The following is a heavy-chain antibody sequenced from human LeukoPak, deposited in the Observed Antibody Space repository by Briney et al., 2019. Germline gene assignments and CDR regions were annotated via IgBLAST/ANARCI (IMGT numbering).Heavy chain of an antibody. D-gene: IGHD2-2*01. CDR3: ARGPVVPAACFDY. Sequence: PGGSLRLSCAASGFTFSDYYMSWIRQAQGKGLEWVSYISSSGSTIYYADSVKGRFTISRDNAKNSLYLQMNSLRAEDTAVYYCARGPVVPAACFDYWAREPWSPSPQ. J-gene: IGHJ4*02. V-gene: IGHV3-11*01. CDR1: GFTFSDYY. CDR2: ISSSGSTI.